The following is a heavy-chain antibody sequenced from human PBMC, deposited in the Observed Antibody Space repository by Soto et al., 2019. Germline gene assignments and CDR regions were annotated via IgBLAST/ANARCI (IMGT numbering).Heavy chain of an antibody. Sequence: SETLSLTCTVSGGSISSSSYYWGWIRQPPGKGLEWIGSIYYSGSTYYNPSLKSRVTISVDTSKNQFSLKLSSVTAADTAVYYCARDQGATTSFFDLWGRGTLVTVSS. J-gene: IGHJ2*01. CDR3: ARDQGATTSFFDL. CDR1: GGSISSSSYY. CDR2: IYYSGST. D-gene: IGHD1-26*01. V-gene: IGHV4-39*07.